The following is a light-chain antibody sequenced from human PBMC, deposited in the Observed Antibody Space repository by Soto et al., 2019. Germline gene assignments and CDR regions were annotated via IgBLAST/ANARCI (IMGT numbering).Light chain of an antibody. Sequence: QSALTQPRSVSGSPGQSVTISCTGTSSDVGDYNYVSWYQQHPGKAPKLLIYAVNMRPSGVPDRFSGSKSGNTASLTISGLQAEDEADYSCCSYAGSHTWVFGGGTQLTVL. CDR3: CSYAGSHTWV. V-gene: IGLV2-11*01. CDR1: SSDVGDYNY. J-gene: IGLJ3*02. CDR2: AVN.